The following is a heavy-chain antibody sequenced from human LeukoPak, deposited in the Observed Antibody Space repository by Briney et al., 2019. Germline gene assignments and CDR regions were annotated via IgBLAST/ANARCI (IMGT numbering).Heavy chain of an antibody. V-gene: IGHV4-34*01. CDR2: VNHRGTT. J-gene: IGHJ4*02. CDR1: GGSFTGHH. CDR3: ARDPTAVVTLPYYFDF. D-gene: IGHD4-23*01. Sequence: TSETLSLTCAVYGGSFTGHHWTWIRQSAGKGLEWIGEVNHRGTTNYNPSLKSRVTISVDTSKNQFFLKLTSVIAAATGVYYCARDPTAVVTLPYYFDFWGQGTLVTVSS.